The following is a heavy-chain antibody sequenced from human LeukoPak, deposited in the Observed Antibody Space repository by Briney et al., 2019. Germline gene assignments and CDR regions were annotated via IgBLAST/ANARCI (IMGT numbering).Heavy chain of an antibody. J-gene: IGHJ4*02. D-gene: IGHD3-22*01. CDR3: ARDQYYDSSGYYTN. V-gene: IGHV1-69*06. CDR2: IIPIFGTA. Sequence: SVKVSCKASGYTFTSYGISWLRQAPGQGLEWMGGIIPIFGTANYAQKFQGRVTITADKSTSTAYMELSSLRSEDTAVYYCARDQYYDSSGYYTNWGQGTLVTVSS. CDR1: GYTFTSYG.